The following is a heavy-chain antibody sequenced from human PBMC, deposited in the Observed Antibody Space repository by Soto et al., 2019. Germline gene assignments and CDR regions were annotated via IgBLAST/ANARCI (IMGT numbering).Heavy chain of an antibody. D-gene: IGHD1-1*01. CDR1: GLTFCTVA. V-gene: IGHV3-23*01. J-gene: IGHJ4*02. CDR3: AKLYWNPRYFDY. Sequence: PGGSLRLSCVASGLTFCTVAMTWVRQAPGKGLEWVSSISDNGGNTDYADSVRGRFTLSRDNSKNTLYLQMNHLKAEDTAVYYCAKLYWNPRYFDYWGQRARVTASS. CDR2: ISDNGGNT.